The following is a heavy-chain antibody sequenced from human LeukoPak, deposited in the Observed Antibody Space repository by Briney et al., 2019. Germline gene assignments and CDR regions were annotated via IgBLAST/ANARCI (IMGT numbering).Heavy chain of an antibody. CDR1: GGSFSGYY. J-gene: IGHJ4*02. D-gene: IGHD6-6*01. CDR2: INHSGST. CDR3: ARGLAARRAAAIGRYYFDY. Sequence: SETLSLTCAVYGGSFSGYYWSWIRQPPGKGLEWIGEINHSGSTNYNPSLKSRVTISVDTSKYQFSLKLSSVTAADTAVYYCARGLAARRAAAIGRYYFDYWGQGTLVTVSS. V-gene: IGHV4-34*01.